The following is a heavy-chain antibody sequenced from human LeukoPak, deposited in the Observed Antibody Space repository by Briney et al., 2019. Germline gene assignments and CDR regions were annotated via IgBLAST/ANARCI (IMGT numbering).Heavy chain of an antibody. CDR1: GYTLIELS. D-gene: IGHD3-10*01. V-gene: IGHV1-24*01. J-gene: IGHJ4*02. CDR3: ATLGSGSYYAAPYIFDY. CDR2: FDPENGET. Sequence: PWASVTVSCKVSGYTLIELSMHWVRQAPGKGLEWMGGFDPENGETIYAQKFQGRVTMTEDTSTDTAYMELSSLRSEDTAVYYCATLGSGSYYAAPYIFDYWGQGTLVTVSS.